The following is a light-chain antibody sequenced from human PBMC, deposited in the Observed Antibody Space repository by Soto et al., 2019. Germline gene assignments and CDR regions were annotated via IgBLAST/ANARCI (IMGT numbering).Light chain of an antibody. CDR3: LQHNVYPHT. Sequence: DIQMTQSPSSLPASEGDRVTIPCRASGGMGNNLGWYQQNPGVAPKRLIYATSTLESGVPSRFSGSGSGTEFTLTISSLQPEDFATYYCLQHNVYPHTFGQGTKLEIK. V-gene: IGKV1-17*01. CDR1: GGMGNN. CDR2: ATS. J-gene: IGKJ2*01.